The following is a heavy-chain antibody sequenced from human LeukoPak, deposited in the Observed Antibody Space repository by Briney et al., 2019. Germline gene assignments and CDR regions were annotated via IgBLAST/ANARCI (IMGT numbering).Heavy chain of an antibody. J-gene: IGHJ5*02. Sequence: ASVKVSCKASGYTFTDYYIHWVRQAPGQGLEWMGCLNPDSGATAYAQEFQGRVTMTRDTSITTAYMELNRLTSDDTAVYYCASHDRYSGSYYSFDPWGQGTLVTVSS. CDR2: LNPDSGAT. V-gene: IGHV1-2*02. D-gene: IGHD3-10*01. CDR3: ASHDRYSGSYYSFDP. CDR1: GYTFTDYY.